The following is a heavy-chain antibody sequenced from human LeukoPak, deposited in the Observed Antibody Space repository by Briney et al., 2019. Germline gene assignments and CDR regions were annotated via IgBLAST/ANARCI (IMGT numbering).Heavy chain of an antibody. D-gene: IGHD2-15*01. CDR1: GYTFTGYY. CDR3: ARSTSSGGSPYPRLRYYYYMDV. CDR2: INPNSGGT. J-gene: IGHJ6*03. Sequence: ASVKVSCKASGYTFTGYYMHWVRQAPGQGLEWMGWINPNSGGTNYAQKFQGRVTMTRDTSISTAYMELSRLRSEDTAVYYCARSTSSGGSPYPRLRYYYYMDVWGKGTTVTVSS. V-gene: IGHV1-2*02.